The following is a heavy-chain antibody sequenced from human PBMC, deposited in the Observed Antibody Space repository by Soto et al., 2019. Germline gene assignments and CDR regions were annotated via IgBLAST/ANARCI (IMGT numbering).Heavy chain of an antibody. D-gene: IGHD3-16*01. J-gene: IGHJ4*02. CDR1: GFTFSNYW. V-gene: IGHV3-74*01. Sequence: EVQLVESGGGLVQPGGSLRLSCVASGFTFSNYWMYWVRQSPGKGLAWVSQINNDGTYTTYSDSVKGRFTTSRDNAMHSLYRQMDSLRVEDTAVYYCARAKGGSDNWGQGTLVTVSS. CDR2: INNDGTYT. CDR3: ARAKGGSDN.